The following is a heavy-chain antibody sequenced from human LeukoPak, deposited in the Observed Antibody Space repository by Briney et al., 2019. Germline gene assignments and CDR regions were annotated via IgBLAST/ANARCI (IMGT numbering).Heavy chain of an antibody. D-gene: IGHD6-13*01. CDR3: ARDKAAAGTSCFDP. V-gene: IGHV4-4*02. Sequence: SETLSLTCAVSGGSISSSNCWSWVRQPPGKGLEWIGETYHSGSTNYNPSLKSRVIISVDKSKNQFSLKLSSVTAADTAVYYCARDKAAAGTSCFDPWGQGTLVTVSS. J-gene: IGHJ5*02. CDR2: TYHSGST. CDR1: GGSISSSNC.